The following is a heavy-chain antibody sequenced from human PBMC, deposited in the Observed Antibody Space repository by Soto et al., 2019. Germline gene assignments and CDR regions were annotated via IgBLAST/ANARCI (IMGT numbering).Heavy chain of an antibody. CDR3: ARETQDCRSANCFGFYSPWFVP. Sequence: EVQLVESGGALVQPGGSLRLSCTASGFTFNNYDMHWVRQATGKGLEWLSGIGAAGDTYYPGAVNGRFTISRDNSKNTLYLQLTSLKNEDTAMYYCARETQDCRSANCFGFYSPWFVPWGQGTLVSVSS. CDR2: IGAAGDT. V-gene: IGHV3-13*01. D-gene: IGHD2-2*01. CDR1: GFTFNNYD. J-gene: IGHJ5*02.